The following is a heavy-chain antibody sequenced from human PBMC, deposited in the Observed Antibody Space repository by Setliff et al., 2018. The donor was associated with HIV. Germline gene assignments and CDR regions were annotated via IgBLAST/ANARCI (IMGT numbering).Heavy chain of an antibody. CDR1: GFTFSNAW. CDR3: AADIPTPLAQIDY. CDR2: VKHKVDLEKT. V-gene: IGHV3-15*01. D-gene: IGHD2-21*01. Sequence: PGGSLRLSCAASGFTFSNAWMNWVRQAPGKGLEWVGRVKHKVDLEKTEYAAPVKGRFTISRDDSKNTLYLQMNTMKTEDTAVYYCAADIPTPLAQIDYWGQGTLVTVSS. J-gene: IGHJ4*02.